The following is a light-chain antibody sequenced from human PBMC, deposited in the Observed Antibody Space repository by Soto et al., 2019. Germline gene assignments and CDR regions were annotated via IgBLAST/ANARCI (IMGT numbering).Light chain of an antibody. CDR3: QQLNSYPIT. V-gene: IGKV1-13*02. CDR1: QGISSY. Sequence: AIQLTQSPSSLSASVGDRVTITCRASQGISSYLAWYQQKPGKAPRLLIYDASSLESGVPSRFSGSGSGTDFTLTISSLQPEDFATYDCQQLNSYPITLGQGTRLEIK. CDR2: DAS. J-gene: IGKJ5*01.